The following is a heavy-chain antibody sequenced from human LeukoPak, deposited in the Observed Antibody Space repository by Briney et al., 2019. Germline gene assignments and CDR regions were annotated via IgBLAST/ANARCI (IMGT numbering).Heavy chain of an antibody. J-gene: IGHJ5*02. CDR1: GCTFSSYA. CDR2: ISGSGGST. V-gene: IGHV3-23*01. Sequence: PGGSLRLSCAASGCTFSSYAMSWVRQAPGKGLQWVSAISGSGGSTYYADSVKGRFTISRDNSKNTLYLQMNSLRAEDTAVYYCAKPVEMATISWDNWFDPWGQGTLVTVSS. D-gene: IGHD5-24*01. CDR3: AKPVEMATISWDNWFDP.